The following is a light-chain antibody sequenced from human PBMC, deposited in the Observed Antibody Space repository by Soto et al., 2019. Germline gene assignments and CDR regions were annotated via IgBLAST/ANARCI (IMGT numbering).Light chain of an antibody. CDR3: CSYAGSSTPYV. CDR2: DVT. V-gene: IGLV2-14*03. J-gene: IGLJ1*01. Sequence: QSALTQPASVSGSPGQSITIPCTGTSNDFGGYNYVSWYQQFPGKAPKLIIYDVTNRPSGVSFRFSGSKSGNTASLTISGLQAEDEADYYCCSYAGSSTPYVFGPRTKVTVL. CDR1: SNDFGGYNY.